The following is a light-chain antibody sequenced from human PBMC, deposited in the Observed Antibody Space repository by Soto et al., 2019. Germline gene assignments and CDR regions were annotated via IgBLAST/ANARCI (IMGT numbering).Light chain of an antibody. CDR2: YTS. CDR1: SSDAGASGF. J-gene: IGLJ3*02. CDR3: CSGADSIAWV. Sequence: QSALAQPRSVSGSPGQSVTISCTRTSSDAGASGFVSWFQQHPGKAPKLIMYYTSERPSGVPDRFSGSKSGNTVSLTISGLQAEDEADYYCCSGADSIAWVFGGGTKLTVL. V-gene: IGLV2-11*01.